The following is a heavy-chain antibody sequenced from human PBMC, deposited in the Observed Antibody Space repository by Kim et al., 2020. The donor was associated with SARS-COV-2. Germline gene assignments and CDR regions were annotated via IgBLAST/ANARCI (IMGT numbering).Heavy chain of an antibody. CDR3: ASLGAFDI. V-gene: IGHV3-48*01. CDR2: SRSSI. Sequence: SRSSIYYAESGKGRFTISRENAKNSLYLQMNSLRAEDTAVYYCASLGAFDIWGQGTMVTVSS. J-gene: IGHJ3*02. D-gene: IGHD3-16*01.